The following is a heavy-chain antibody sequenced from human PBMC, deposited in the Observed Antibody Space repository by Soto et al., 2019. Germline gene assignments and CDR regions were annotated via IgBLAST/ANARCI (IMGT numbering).Heavy chain of an antibody. V-gene: IGHV3-11*01. Sequence: GGSLRLSCAASGFTFSDYYMSWIRQAPGKGLEWVSYISSSGSTIYYADSVKGRFTISRDNAQNSLYLQMNSLRAEDTAVYYCSRSTSHSSSYYYYYYGIDVWGQGTMVTVSS. CDR1: GFTFSDYY. J-gene: IGHJ6*02. CDR2: ISSSGSTI. D-gene: IGHD6-6*01. CDR3: SRSTSHSSSYYYYYYGIDV.